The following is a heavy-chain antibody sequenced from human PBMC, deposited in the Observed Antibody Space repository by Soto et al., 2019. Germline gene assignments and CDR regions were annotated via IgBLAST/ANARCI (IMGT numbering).Heavy chain of an antibody. D-gene: IGHD2-2*01. J-gene: IGHJ6*02. CDR2: IWYDGSNK. V-gene: IGHV3-33*01. CDR3: ARDRYCSSTSCYANPNYYYGMDV. CDR1: GFTFSSYG. Sequence: QVQLVESGGGVVQPGRSLRLSCAASGFTFSSYGMHWVRQAPGKGLEWVAVIWYDGSNKYYADSVKGRFTISRDNAKNTLYLQMNSLGVEDTAVYYCARDRYCSSTSCYANPNYYYGMDVWGQGTTVTVSS.